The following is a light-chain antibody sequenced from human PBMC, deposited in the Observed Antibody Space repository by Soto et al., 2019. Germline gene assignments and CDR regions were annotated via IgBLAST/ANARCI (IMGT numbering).Light chain of an antibody. Sequence: QSVLPQPPSVSGAPGQWVTISCAGSSSNIGAGYDVHWYQQLPGTAPKLLIYANNNRPSGVPDRFSGSKSGTSASLAIAGLQAEDEADYYCQSYDSSLSVLYVFGTGTKVTVL. CDR2: ANN. CDR1: SSNIGAGYD. J-gene: IGLJ1*01. V-gene: IGLV1-40*01. CDR3: QSYDSSLSVLYV.